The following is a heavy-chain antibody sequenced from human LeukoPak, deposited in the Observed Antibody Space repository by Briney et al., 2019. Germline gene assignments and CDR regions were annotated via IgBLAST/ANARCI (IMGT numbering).Heavy chain of an antibody. CDR3: ARGLMTTVTSLFDP. V-gene: IGHV4-59*12. D-gene: IGHD4-17*01. CDR2: IYYSGST. Sequence: SETLSLTCAVYGGSFSGYYWSWIRQPPGKGLEWIGYIYYSGSTNYNPSLKSRVTISVDTSKNQFSLKLSSVTAADTAVYYCARGLMTTVTSLFDPWGQGTLVTVSS. J-gene: IGHJ5*02. CDR1: GGSFSGYY.